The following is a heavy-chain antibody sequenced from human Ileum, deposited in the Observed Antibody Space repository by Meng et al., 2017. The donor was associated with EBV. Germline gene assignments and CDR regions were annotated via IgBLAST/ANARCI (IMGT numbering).Heavy chain of an antibody. J-gene: IGHJ4*02. CDR1: GGSISSSDDY. CDR2: LYFSGST. V-gene: IGHV4-39*01. D-gene: IGHD6-19*01. Sequence: LHRQELGPGLVTPSATLSLTCTVSGGSISSSDDYWGWIRQPPGKGLEWIGSLYFSGSTYSNPSLESRVTISVDTSNNQFSLKLSSVTAADTAVYYCARRGYSSGWYAYDYWGQGTLVTVSS. CDR3: ARRGYSSGWYAYDY.